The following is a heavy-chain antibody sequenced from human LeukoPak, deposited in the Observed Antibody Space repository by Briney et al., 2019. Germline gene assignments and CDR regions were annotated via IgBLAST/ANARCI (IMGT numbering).Heavy chain of an antibody. D-gene: IGHD1-26*01. V-gene: IGHV5-51*01. J-gene: IGHJ3*01. CDR1: GYTFINYW. CDR2: IYPGDSGP. Sequence: GESLKISCQGSGYTFINYWIAWVRQTPGKGLEWLGIIYPGDSGPTYSPSFQGQVTISVDKSINTAYQQWSSLQASDTAMYYCGMSGDRVPLQDDVFDVWGQGTMVTVST. CDR3: GMSGDRVPLQDDVFDV.